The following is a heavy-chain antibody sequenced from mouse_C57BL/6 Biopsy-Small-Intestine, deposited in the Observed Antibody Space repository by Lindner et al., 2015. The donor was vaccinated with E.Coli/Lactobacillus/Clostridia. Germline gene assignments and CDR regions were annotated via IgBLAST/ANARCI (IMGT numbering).Heavy chain of an antibody. Sequence: VQLQESGPELVKPGASVKISCRASGYIFTNAWMDWVKQRPGQGLEWIGWIYPRDGTTNYNEKFKVKATLTGDTSSSTAYMELHSLTSEDSAVYFCARSEAMDFWGQGTSVTVSS. V-gene: IGHV1-85*01. J-gene: IGHJ4*01. CDR1: GYIFTNAW. CDR2: IYPRDGTT. CDR3: ARSEAMDF.